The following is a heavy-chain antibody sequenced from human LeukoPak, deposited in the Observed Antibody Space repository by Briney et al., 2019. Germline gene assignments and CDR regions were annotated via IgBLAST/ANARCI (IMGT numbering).Heavy chain of an antibody. CDR2: IYYDGSNK. V-gene: IGHV3-30*18. J-gene: IGHJ4*02. D-gene: IGHD4-17*01. CDR3: AKDRVPYGEFDY. Sequence: GESLTLSCAVSGCSFSSYCRRWVRQPPGKGLEWVAVIYYDGSNKYYADSVKGRFTISRDNSKNTLYLQMNSLRAEDTAVYYCAKDRVPYGEFDYWGQGTLVTVSS. CDR1: GCSFSSYC.